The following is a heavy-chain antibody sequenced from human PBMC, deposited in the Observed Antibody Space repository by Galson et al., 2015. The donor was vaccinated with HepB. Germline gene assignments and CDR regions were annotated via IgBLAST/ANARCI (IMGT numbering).Heavy chain of an antibody. CDR1: GGSINSGSYY. D-gene: IGHD3-10*01. J-gene: IGHJ6*04. Sequence: TLSLTCTVSGGSINSGSYYWSWIRQPAGKGLEWIGRIHSRGDTNYNPSLKSRVSMSLDTSKNQFSLELNSVTAADTAFYFCARGSGTYYNPLNVWGKGTTVTVSS. CDR3: ARGSGTYYNPLNV. CDR2: IHSRGDT. V-gene: IGHV4-61*02.